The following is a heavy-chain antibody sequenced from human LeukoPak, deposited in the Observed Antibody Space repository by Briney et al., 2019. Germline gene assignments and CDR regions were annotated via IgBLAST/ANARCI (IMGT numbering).Heavy chain of an antibody. V-gene: IGHV4-39*07. D-gene: IGHD5-18*01. CDR3: ARGAVDTAMVGFDY. CDR1: GGSISSSSYY. CDR2: IYYSGST. Sequence: SETLSLTCSVSGGSISSSSYYWGWIRQPPGKGLGWIGNIYYSGSTYYNPSLKSRVTISVDTSKNQFSLKLSSVTAADTAVYYCARGAVDTAMVGFDYWGQGTLVTVSS. J-gene: IGHJ4*02.